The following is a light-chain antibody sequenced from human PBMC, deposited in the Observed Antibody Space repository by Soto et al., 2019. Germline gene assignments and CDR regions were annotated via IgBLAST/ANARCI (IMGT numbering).Light chain of an antibody. V-gene: IGKV2-28*01. J-gene: IGKJ4*01. CDR1: QSLLYSNGYNY. CDR2: LGS. CDR3: MQTLQTPLT. Sequence: DIVMTQSPLSLPVTPGEPASISCRSSQSLLYSNGYNYLGWYLQKPGQSPQLLIYLGSDRASGVPDRFSGSGSGTDFTLKISRVEAEDAGVYYCMQTLQTPLTFGGGTKVEIK.